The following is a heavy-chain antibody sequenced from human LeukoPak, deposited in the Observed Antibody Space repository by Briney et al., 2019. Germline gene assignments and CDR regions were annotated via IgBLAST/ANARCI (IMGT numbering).Heavy chain of an antibody. CDR2: ISSSGT. Sequence: GGSLRLSCAASGFTFRNYAMSWVRQAPGKGLEWVSAISSSGTYYADSVRGRFTISRDNSKNTLFLYMNSLRADDTAVYYCAKEDPTMVRGSITCIQLHYWGQGARVTVSS. CDR3: AKEDPTMVRGSITCIQLHY. J-gene: IGHJ4*02. CDR1: GFTFRNYA. V-gene: IGHV3-23*01. D-gene: IGHD3-10*01.